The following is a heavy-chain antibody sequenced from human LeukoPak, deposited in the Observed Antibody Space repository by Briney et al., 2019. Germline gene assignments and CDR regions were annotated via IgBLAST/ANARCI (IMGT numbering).Heavy chain of an antibody. CDR3: ASRPMVRGVATAVGY. CDR1: GYTFTSYD. CDR2: MNPNSGNT. Sequence: ASVKVSCKASGYTFTSYDINWVRQATGQGLEWMGWMNPNSGNTGYAQKFQGRVTMTRNTSISTAYMELSSLRSEDTAVYYCASRPMVRGVATAVGYWGQGTLVTVSS. D-gene: IGHD3-10*01. J-gene: IGHJ4*02. V-gene: IGHV1-8*01.